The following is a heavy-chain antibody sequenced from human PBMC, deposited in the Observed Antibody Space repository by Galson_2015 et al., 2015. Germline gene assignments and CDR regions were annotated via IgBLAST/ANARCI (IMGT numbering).Heavy chain of an antibody. CDR1: GFTFRSYA. Sequence: SLRLSCAASGFTFRSYAMSWVRQAPGKGLVWVSRIKTDGTYMDTADSVKGRFIVSRDNARNTLYLQMNSLRAEDTAVYYCARDGLGAFGSWGQGTLVTVSS. V-gene: IGHV3-74*01. CDR2: IKTDGTYM. J-gene: IGHJ4*02. CDR3: ARDGLGAFGS. D-gene: IGHD3-16*01.